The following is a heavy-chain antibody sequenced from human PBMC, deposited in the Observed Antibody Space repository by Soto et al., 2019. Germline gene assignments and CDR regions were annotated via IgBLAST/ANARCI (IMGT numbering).Heavy chain of an antibody. CDR3: ARLGDYYQSLGT. CDR1: GGSLDNYY. V-gene: IGHV4-59*08. Sequence: QVQLHESGPGLVKPSETLSLSCSVSGGSLDNYYWTWIRQPPGKGLEFIGYIYYKGTTTYNTSLKSRVAISIDTSKNQFSLQLTSVIAADTAIYYCARLGDYYQSLGTWGRGTLVTVSS. D-gene: IGHD3-22*01. J-gene: IGHJ5*02. CDR2: IYYKGTT.